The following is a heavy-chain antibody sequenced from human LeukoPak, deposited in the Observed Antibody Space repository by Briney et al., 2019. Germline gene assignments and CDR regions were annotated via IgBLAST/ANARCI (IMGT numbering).Heavy chain of an antibody. Sequence: PSETLSLTCAVYGGSFSGYYWSWIRQPPGKGLEWIGEINHSGSTNYNPSLKSRVTIPVDTSKNQFSLKLSSVTAADTAVYYCARGWGYCSSTSCPGDYWGQGTLVTVSS. V-gene: IGHV4-34*01. D-gene: IGHD2-2*01. CDR1: GGSFSGYY. CDR2: INHSGST. CDR3: ARGWGYCSSTSCPGDY. J-gene: IGHJ4*02.